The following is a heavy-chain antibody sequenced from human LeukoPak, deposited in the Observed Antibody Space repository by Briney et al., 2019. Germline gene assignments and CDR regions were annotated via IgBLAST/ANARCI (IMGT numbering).Heavy chain of an antibody. D-gene: IGHD3-10*01. CDR3: ARGLRTSRYYGSGSYAS. CDR1: GGSFSGYY. J-gene: IGHJ4*02. Sequence: SETLSLTCAACGGSFSGYYWSWIRQPPGKGLEWIGEINHSGSTNYNPSLKSRVTISVDTSKNQFSLKLSSVTAADTAVYYCARGLRTSRYYGSGSYASWGQGTLVTVSS. V-gene: IGHV4-34*01. CDR2: INHSGST.